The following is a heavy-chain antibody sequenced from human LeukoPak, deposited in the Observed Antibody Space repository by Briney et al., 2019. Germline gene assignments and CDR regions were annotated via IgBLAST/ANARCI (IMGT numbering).Heavy chain of an antibody. CDR2: IYYSGST. V-gene: IGHV4-59*11. Sequence: PSETLSLTCTVSGGSISSHYWSWIRQPPGKGLEWIGNIYYSGSTNYNPSLKSRVTISVDTSKNQFSLKLSSVTAADTAVYYCARVRTSAAGNNWFDPWGQGTLVTVSP. D-gene: IGHD6-13*01. J-gene: IGHJ5*02. CDR1: GGSISSHY. CDR3: ARVRTSAAGNNWFDP.